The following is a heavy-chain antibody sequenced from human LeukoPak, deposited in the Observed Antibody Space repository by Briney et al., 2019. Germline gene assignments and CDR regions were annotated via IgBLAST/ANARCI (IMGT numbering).Heavy chain of an antibody. Sequence: SGGSLRLSCAASGFTFSSYSMNWVRQAPGKGLEWVAVIWYDGSHIDYTDSVKGRFTISRDNSKNTLYLQMNSLRAEDTALYYCAREHTIAATGTHWFGPWGQGTLVTVSS. CDR3: AREHTIAATGTHWFGP. J-gene: IGHJ5*02. CDR2: IWYDGSHI. CDR1: GFTFSSYS. D-gene: IGHD6-13*01. V-gene: IGHV3-33*08.